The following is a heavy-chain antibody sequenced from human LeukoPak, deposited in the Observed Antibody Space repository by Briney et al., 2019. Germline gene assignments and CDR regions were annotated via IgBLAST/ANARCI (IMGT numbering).Heavy chain of an antibody. J-gene: IGHJ5*02. CDR3: AREPVLGYCSGGSCHNWFDP. V-gene: IGHV1-69*04. CDR1: GGTFSSYA. CDR2: IIPIFGIA. D-gene: IGHD2-15*01. Sequence: ASVKVSCKASGGTFSSYAISWVRQAPGQGLEWMGRIIPIFGIANYAQKFQGRVTITADKSTSTAYMELSSLRSEDTAVYYCAREPVLGYCSGGSCHNWFDPWGQGTLVTVSS.